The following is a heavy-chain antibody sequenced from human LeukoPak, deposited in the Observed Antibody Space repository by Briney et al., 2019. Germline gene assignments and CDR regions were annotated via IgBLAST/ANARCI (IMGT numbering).Heavy chain of an antibody. CDR2: INPNSGGT. D-gene: IGHD1-26*01. CDR1: GYTFTSYD. Sequence: ASVKVSCKASGYTFTSYDINWVRQATGQGLEWMGWINPNSGGTNYAQKFQGRVTMTRDTSISTAYMELSRLRSDDTAVYYCARVRRGGRGYFDYWGQGTLVTVSS. V-gene: IGHV1-2*02. CDR3: ARVRRGGRGYFDY. J-gene: IGHJ4*02.